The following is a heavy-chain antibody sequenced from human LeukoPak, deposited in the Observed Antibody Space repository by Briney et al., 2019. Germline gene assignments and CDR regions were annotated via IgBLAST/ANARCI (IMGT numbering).Heavy chain of an antibody. J-gene: IGHJ5*02. CDR3: ARDRGTTWGWFDP. V-gene: IGHV4-38-2*02. D-gene: IGHD1-1*01. Sequence: PSETLSLTCTVSGYSISSGYYWGWIRQPPGKGREWIGSIYHSGSAYYNPSLKSRVTISVDTSKNQFSLKLSSVTAADTAVYYCARDRGTTWGWFDPWGQGTLVTVSS. CDR1: GYSISSGYY. CDR2: IYHSGSA.